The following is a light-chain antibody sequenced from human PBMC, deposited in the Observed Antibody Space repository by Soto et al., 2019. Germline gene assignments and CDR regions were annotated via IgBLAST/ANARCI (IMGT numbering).Light chain of an antibody. CDR3: QQSYSTPIT. CDR2: AAS. V-gene: IGKV1-39*01. Sequence: DIQMTQSPSSLSASVGDRVAIICRASQSIGDYLNWYQKKPGKPPNLLIHAASSLQSGVPSRFSGSRSGTDFSLTITTLQPEDFATYYCQQSYSTPITFGQGTRLDIK. CDR1: QSIGDY. J-gene: IGKJ5*01.